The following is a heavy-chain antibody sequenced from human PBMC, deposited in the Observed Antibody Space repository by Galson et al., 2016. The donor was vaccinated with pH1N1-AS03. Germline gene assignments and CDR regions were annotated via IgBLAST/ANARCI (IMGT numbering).Heavy chain of an antibody. CDR1: GFTFSNVW. V-gene: IGHV3-15*01. CDR3: RTISLDD. CDR2: IRTKADGGTT. Sequence: SLRLSCAASGFTFSNVWLTWVRQAPGKGLEWVGLIRTKADGGTTEYAAPVKGRFTISRDDSKSTSYLQMNSMKTEDTALYYCRTISLDDWGQGTLVTVSS. D-gene: IGHD3-3*01. J-gene: IGHJ4*02.